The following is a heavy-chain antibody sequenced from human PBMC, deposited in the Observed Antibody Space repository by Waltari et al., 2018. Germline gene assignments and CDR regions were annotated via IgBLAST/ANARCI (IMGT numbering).Heavy chain of an antibody. Sequence: EVQLVESGGGLVQPGGSLRLSCAASGFTFSSDWIGGVRQAPGKGLEWVANIKQDGSEKYYVDSVKGRFTISRDNAKNSLYLQMNSLRAEDTAVYYCARDHEATPFDYWGQGTLVTVSS. V-gene: IGHV3-7*04. CDR1: GFTFSSDW. CDR3: ARDHEATPFDY. J-gene: IGHJ4*02. CDR2: IKQDGSEK.